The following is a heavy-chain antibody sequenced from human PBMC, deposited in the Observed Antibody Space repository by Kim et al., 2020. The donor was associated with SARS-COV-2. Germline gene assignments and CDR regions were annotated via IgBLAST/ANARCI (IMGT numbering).Heavy chain of an antibody. Sequence: GGSLRLSCAASGFTFSSYGMHWVRQAPGKGLEWVAVISYDGSNKYYADSVKGRFTISRDNSKNTLYLQMNSLRAEDTAVYYCAKDFEARSYEPFDYWGQGTLVTVSS. J-gene: IGHJ4*02. D-gene: IGHD1-26*01. CDR1: GFTFSSYG. V-gene: IGHV3-30*18. CDR2: ISYDGSNK. CDR3: AKDFEARSYEPFDY.